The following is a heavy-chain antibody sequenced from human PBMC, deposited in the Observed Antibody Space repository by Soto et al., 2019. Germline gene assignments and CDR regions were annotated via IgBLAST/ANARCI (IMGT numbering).Heavy chain of an antibody. V-gene: IGHV1-3*01. D-gene: IGHD3-3*01. CDR1: GYTFTSYA. Sequence: ASVKVSCKACGYTFTSYAMHWVRQAPGQRLEWMGWINAGNGNTKYSQKFQGRVTITNDTSASTAYMELSSLRSEDTAVYYCAREDRITIFGVVIGYYYYGMDVWGQGTTVTVSS. CDR3: AREDRITIFGVVIGYYYYGMDV. J-gene: IGHJ6*02. CDR2: INAGNGNT.